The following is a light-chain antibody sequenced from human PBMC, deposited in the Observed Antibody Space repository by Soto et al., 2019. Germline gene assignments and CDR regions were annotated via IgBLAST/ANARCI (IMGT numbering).Light chain of an antibody. CDR1: SSNIGSNT. Sequence: QSVLTQPPSASGTPGQRVTISCSGSSSNIGSNTVNWYQQLPGTAPKLLIYSNTKRPSGVPDRFSGSKSGTSASLAISGLQSEYEADYCCATWDDSLNAYVFGTGTKVTVL. CDR3: ATWDDSLNAYV. V-gene: IGLV1-44*01. CDR2: SNT. J-gene: IGLJ1*01.